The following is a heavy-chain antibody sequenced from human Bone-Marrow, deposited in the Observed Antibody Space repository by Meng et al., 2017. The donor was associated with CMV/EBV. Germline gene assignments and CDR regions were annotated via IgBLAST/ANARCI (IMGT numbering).Heavy chain of an antibody. Sequence: GGSLRLSCAASGFTFSSYSMNWVRQAPGKGLEWVSSISSSSSYIYYADSVKGRFTISRDNAKNSLYLQMNSLRAEDTAVYYCARWEIVDAFDIWGQGTMVTFSS. CDR2: ISSSSSYI. CDR1: GFTFSSYS. CDR3: ARWEIVDAFDI. V-gene: IGHV3-21*01. D-gene: IGHD5-12*01. J-gene: IGHJ3*02.